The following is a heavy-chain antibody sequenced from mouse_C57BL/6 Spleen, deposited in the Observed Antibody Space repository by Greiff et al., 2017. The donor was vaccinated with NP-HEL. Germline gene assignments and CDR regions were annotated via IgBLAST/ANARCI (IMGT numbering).Heavy chain of an antibody. J-gene: IGHJ2*01. CDR1: GYTFTSYW. D-gene: IGHD1-1*01. CDR2: IDPSDSYT. CDR3: ARPSIYYSFDY. V-gene: IGHV1-50*01. Sequence: VQLQQSGAELVKPGASVKLSCKASGYTFTSYWMQWVKQRPGQGLEWIGEIDPSDSYTNYNQKFKGKATLTVDTSSSTAYMQLSSLTSEDSAVYYCARPSIYYSFDYWGQGTTLTVSS.